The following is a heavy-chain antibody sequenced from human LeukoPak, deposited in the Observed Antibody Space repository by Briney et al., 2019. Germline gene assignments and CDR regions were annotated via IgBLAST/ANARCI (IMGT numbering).Heavy chain of an antibody. J-gene: IGHJ6*03. CDR3: ARATVIVVVPAARYYYYMDV. CDR1: GGSFSGYY. D-gene: IGHD2-2*01. Sequence: PWETLSLTCAVYGGSFSGYYWSWIRQPPGKGLEWIGGINHSGSTNYNPSLKSRVTISVDTSKNQFSLKLSSVTAADTAVYYCARATVIVVVPAARYYYYMDVWGKGTTVTVPS. CDR2: INHSGST. V-gene: IGHV4-34*01.